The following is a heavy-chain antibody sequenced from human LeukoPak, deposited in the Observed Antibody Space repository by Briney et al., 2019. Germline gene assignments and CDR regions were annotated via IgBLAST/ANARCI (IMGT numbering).Heavy chain of an antibody. CDR3: ARDPTGPYYYYMDV. J-gene: IGHJ6*03. V-gene: IGHV3-30*04. D-gene: IGHD7-27*01. CDR1: GFTFSSFA. Sequence: GGSLRLTCAASGFTFSSFAMHWVGQAPGKGLEGVAVISYDGSNKYYADSVKGRFTISRDNSKNTLYLQMNSLRAEDTAVYYCARDPTGPYYYYMDVWGKGTTVTVSS. CDR2: ISYDGSNK.